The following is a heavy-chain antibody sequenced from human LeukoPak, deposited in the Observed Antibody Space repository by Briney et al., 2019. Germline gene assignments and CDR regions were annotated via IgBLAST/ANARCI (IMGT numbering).Heavy chain of an antibody. CDR1: GGSLSISNYY. J-gene: IGHJ6*03. CDR3: ARHESGYSSDWYNYYYYMDA. CDR2: IYYTGST. Sequence: SETLSLTCTVSGGSLSISNYYWGWVRQPPGKGLEWIGSIYYTGSTYYNPSLKSRVSISIDTSKNQFFLRLSSVTAADTALYYCARHESGYSSDWYNYYYYMDAWGKGTTVTISS. V-gene: IGHV4-39*01. D-gene: IGHD6-25*01.